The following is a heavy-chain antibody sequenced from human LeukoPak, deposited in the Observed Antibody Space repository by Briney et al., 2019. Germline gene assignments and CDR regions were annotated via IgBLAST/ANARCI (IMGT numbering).Heavy chain of an antibody. D-gene: IGHD6-19*01. V-gene: IGHV4-39*01. CDR2: IYYSGST. CDR3: ARHLSGYSSYGPNWFDP. CDR1: GGSISSSSYY. J-gene: IGHJ5*02. Sequence: SETLSLTCTVSGGSISSSSYYWGWIRQPPGKGLEWIGSIYYSGSTYYNPSLKSRVTISVDTSKNQFSLRLSSVTAADTAVYYCARHLSGYSSYGPNWFDPWGQGSLVTVSS.